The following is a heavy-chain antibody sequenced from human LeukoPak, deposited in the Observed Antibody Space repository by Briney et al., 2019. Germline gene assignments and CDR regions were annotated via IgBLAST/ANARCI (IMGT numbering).Heavy chain of an antibody. Sequence: PGGSLRLSCAASGFTFSSYGMHWVRQAPGKGLEWVAFIRYDGSNKYYADSVKGRFTISRDNSKNTLYLQMNSLRAEDTAVYYCAKDPSWMAAVVPAATPVDYWGQGTLVTVSS. V-gene: IGHV3-30*02. J-gene: IGHJ4*02. D-gene: IGHD2-2*01. CDR2: IRYDGSNK. CDR1: GFTFSSYG. CDR3: AKDPSWMAAVVPAATPVDY.